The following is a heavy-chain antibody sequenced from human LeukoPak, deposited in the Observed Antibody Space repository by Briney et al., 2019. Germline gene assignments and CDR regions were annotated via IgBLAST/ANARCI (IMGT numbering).Heavy chain of an antibody. CDR2: INAGNGNT. CDR3: ARDGSGSYFYYFDY. V-gene: IGHV1-3*03. Sequence: ASVKVSCKASGGTFSSYAISWVRQAPGQGLEWMGWINAGNGNTKYSQEFQGRVTITRDTSASTAYMELSSLRSEDMAVYYCARDGSGSYFYYFDYWGQGTLVTVSS. D-gene: IGHD1-26*01. J-gene: IGHJ4*02. CDR1: GGTFSSYA.